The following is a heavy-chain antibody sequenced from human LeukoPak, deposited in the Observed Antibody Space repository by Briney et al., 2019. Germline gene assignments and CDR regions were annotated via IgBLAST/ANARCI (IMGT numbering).Heavy chain of an antibody. D-gene: IGHD3-22*01. CDR3: ARDHHRRLYDSQARDTFDI. V-gene: IGHV3-48*01. J-gene: IGHJ3*02. CDR1: GFTFSSYS. Sequence: GGSLRLSCEASGFTFSSYSMNWARQAPGKGLEWVSYISSSSSTIYYADSVKGRFTISRDNAKNSLYLQMNSLRAEDTAVYYCARDHHRRLYDSQARDTFDIWGQGTMVTVSS. CDR2: ISSSSSTI.